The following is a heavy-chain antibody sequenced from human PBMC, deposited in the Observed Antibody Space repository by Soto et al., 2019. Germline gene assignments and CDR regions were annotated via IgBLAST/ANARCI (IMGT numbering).Heavy chain of an antibody. CDR1: GFTFSSYW. CDR3: VRVPTGGYAFSLDDY. D-gene: IGHD5-12*01. Sequence: EVQLVESGGGLVQPGGSLRLSCAASGFTFSSYWMHWVRQAPGKGLVWVSRINSDGSSTTYADSVKGRFTISRDNAKNTLYLPMNSLRAEDTAVYYCVRVPTGGYAFSLDDYWGQGTLVTVSS. V-gene: IGHV3-74*01. CDR2: INSDGSST. J-gene: IGHJ4*02.